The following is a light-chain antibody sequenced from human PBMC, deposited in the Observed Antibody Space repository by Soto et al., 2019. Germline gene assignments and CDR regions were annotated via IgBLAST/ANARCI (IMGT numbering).Light chain of an antibody. CDR3: QQPSNWPPWT. Sequence: EIVMTQSPATLYVSPGERATPFCRTRQSVTSNLAWYQQKPCQAPRLLIYVASTRATGIPARFSGSGSGTEFTLTISGLQSEDFAVYYCQQPSNWPPWTFGQGTKVDI. J-gene: IGKJ1*01. CDR1: QSVTSN. CDR2: VAS. V-gene: IGKV3-15*01.